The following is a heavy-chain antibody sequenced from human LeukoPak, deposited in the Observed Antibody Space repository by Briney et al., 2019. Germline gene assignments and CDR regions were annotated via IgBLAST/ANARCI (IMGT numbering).Heavy chain of an antibody. J-gene: IGHJ4*02. D-gene: IGHD3-22*01. V-gene: IGHV1-8*01. CDR1: GYTFTSYD. CDR3: ARARGGTMIVVVPYYFDY. CDR2: MNPNSGNT. Sequence: ASVKVSCTASGYTFTSYDINWVRQATGQGLALMGWMNPNSGNTGYAQKFQGRVTMTRNTSISTAYMELSSLRSEDTAVYYCARARGGTMIVVVPYYFDYWGQGTLVTVSS.